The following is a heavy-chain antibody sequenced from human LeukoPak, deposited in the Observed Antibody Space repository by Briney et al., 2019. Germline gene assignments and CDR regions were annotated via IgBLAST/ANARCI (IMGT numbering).Heavy chain of an antibody. CDR1: GGTFSSYA. CDR3: ARDVGLGY. J-gene: IGHJ4*02. D-gene: IGHD3-16*01. Sequence: SVKVSCKASGGTFSSYAISWVRQAPGQGLEWMGGIIPIFGTANYAQKFQGRVTITRNTSISTVYMELSSLRSEDTAVYYCARDVGLGYWGQGTLVTVSS. V-gene: IGHV1-69*05. CDR2: IIPIFGTA.